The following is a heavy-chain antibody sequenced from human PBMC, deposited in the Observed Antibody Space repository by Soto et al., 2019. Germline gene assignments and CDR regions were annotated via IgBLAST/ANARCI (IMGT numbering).Heavy chain of an antibody. CDR2: IYYSGRT. V-gene: IGHV4-59*01. D-gene: IGHD3-9*01. CDR3: ARDRLANWFEP. Sequence: SETLSLTCTVSGGSISSYYWSLIRQPPGKGLEWIGYIYYSGRTNYNPSLKSRVTISVDTSHNQFSLKLSSVTAADTAVYYCARDRLANWFEPWGQGTLVTVSS. J-gene: IGHJ5*02. CDR1: GGSISSYY.